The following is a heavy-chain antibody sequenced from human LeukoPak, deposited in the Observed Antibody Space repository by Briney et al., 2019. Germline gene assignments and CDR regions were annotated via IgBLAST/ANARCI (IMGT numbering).Heavy chain of an antibody. CDR3: ARDFDYGGNPAFDY. CDR1: GYTFTSYG. CDR2: ISAYNGNT. J-gene: IGHJ4*02. D-gene: IGHD4-23*01. V-gene: IGHV1-18*01. Sequence: ASVKVSCKASGYTFTSYGISWVRQAPGQGLEWMGWISAYNGNTNYAQKLQGRVTMTTDTSTSTAYMELRSLRSEDTAVYYCARDFDYGGNPAFDYWGQGTLVTVSS.